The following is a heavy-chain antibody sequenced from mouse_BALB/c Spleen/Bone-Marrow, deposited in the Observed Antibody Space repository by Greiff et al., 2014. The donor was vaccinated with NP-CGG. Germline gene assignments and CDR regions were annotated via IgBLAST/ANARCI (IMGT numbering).Heavy chain of an antibody. J-gene: IGHJ3*01. CDR3: AREGYYGSPFAY. CDR1: GYTFTSYW. CDR2: INPSTGYT. V-gene: IGHV1-7*01. D-gene: IGHD1-1*01. Sequence: VQRVESGAELAKPGASVKMSCKASGYTFTSYWMHWVKQRPGQGLEWIGYINPSTGYTEYNQKFKDKATLTADKSPSTAYMQLSSLTSEDSAVYYCAREGYYGSPFAYWGQGTLVTVSA.